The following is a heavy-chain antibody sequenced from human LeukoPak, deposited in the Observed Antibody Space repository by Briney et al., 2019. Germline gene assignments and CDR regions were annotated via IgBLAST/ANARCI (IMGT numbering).Heavy chain of an antibody. CDR1: GFTFTDAW. J-gene: IGHJ4*02. CDR3: TTWPHRSGWYPFDS. D-gene: IGHD6-19*01. Sequence: GGSLRLSCAASGFTFTDAWMSWVRQAPGKGLEWVGLIKHTTNGGTTDYAAPVKGRFTISRDDSKNTLYLQINSLKTEDTAVYYCTTWPHRSGWYPFDSWGQGTLVTVSS. CDR2: IKHTTNGGTT. V-gene: IGHV3-15*01.